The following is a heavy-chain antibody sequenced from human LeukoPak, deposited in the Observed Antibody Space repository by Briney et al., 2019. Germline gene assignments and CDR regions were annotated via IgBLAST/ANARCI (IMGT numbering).Heavy chain of an antibody. CDR2: IYYSGST. J-gene: IGHJ4*02. V-gene: IGHV4-39*07. D-gene: IGHD3-22*01. CDR1: GGSISSSSYY. Sequence: SETLSLTCTVSGGSISSSSYYWGWIRQPPGKGLEWIGSIYYSGSTYYNPSLKSRVTISVDTSKNQFSLKLSSVTAADTAVYYCARGYYYDSTGCLHYDTGYYFDYWGQGTLVTVSS. CDR3: ARGYYYDSTGCLHYDTGYYFDY.